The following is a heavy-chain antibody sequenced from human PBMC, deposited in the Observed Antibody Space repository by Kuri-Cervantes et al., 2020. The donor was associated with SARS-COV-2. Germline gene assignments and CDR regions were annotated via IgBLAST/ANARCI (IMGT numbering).Heavy chain of an antibody. Sequence: GGSLRLSCSASGLTFNAYSMHWVRQAPGKGLEYVSAISSNGETTYYADSVKGRFIISRDNSKNILFLQMSGLRAEDTAVYFCVTRGGSEAFDVWGQGTMVTVSS. J-gene: IGHJ3*01. CDR1: GLTFNAYS. CDR2: ISSNGETT. V-gene: IGHV3-64D*06. CDR3: VTRGGSEAFDV. D-gene: IGHD1-1*01.